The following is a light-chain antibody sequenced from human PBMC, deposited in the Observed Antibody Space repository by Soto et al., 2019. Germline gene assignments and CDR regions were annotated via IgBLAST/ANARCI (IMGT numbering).Light chain of an antibody. CDR1: QSVSSNY. CDR2: GAS. CDR3: QQYGSSPFT. J-gene: IGKJ3*01. Sequence: EIVLTQSPGTLSLSPGERATLSCRASQSVSSNYLAWYQQKPGQAPRLLIYGASSRATGIPDSFSGSGSATNFTLTISRLEPEDFAVYYCQQYGSSPFTFGPGTKVDIK. V-gene: IGKV3-20*01.